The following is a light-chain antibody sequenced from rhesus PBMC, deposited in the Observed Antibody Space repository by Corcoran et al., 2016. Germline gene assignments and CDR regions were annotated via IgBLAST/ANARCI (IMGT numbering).Light chain of an antibody. CDR3: QHYYSFPLT. CDR1: QGITND. Sequence: DIQMTQSPSSLSASVGDRVTITCRASQGITNDLAWYQQKPGESPKLLIYEASSLQSGIPSRFSGSGSGTDFTLTISSLQSEDFATYDCQHYYSFPLTFGGGTKVEIK. CDR2: EAS. V-gene: IGKV1-25*01. J-gene: IGKJ4*01.